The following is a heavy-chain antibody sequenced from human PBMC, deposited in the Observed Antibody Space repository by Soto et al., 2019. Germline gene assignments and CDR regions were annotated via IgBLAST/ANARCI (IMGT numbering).Heavy chain of an antibody. CDR3: ARALKSTIVVVPAAMSDWFDP. Sequence: SETLSLTCAVCGGSFSGYYWSWIRQPPGKGLEWIGEINHSGSTNYNPSLKSRVTISVDTSKNQFSLKLSSVTAADTTVYYCARALKSTIVVVPAAMSDWFDPWGQGTLVTVSS. CDR2: INHSGST. D-gene: IGHD2-2*01. V-gene: IGHV4-34*01. CDR1: GGSFSGYY. J-gene: IGHJ5*02.